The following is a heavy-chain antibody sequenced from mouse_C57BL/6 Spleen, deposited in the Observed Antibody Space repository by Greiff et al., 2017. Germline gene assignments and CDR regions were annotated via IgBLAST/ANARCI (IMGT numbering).Heavy chain of an antibody. CDR2: IWRGGST. V-gene: IGHV2-5*01. J-gene: IGHJ4*01. CDR1: GFSLTSYG. D-gene: IGHD2-3*01. CDR3: AKKGLYDGYPYAMDY. Sequence: VKLMESGPGLVQPSQSLSITCTVSGFSLTSYGVHWVRQSPGKGLEWLGVIWRGGSTDYNAAFMSRLSITKDNSKSQVFFKMNSLQADDTAIYYCAKKGLYDGYPYAMDYWGQGTSVTVSS.